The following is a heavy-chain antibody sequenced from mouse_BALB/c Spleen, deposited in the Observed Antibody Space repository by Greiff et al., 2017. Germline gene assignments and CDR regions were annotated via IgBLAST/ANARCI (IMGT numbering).Heavy chain of an antibody. Sequence: EVMLVESGGGLVQPKGSLKLSCAASGFTFNTYAMNWVRQAPGKGLEWVARIRSKSNNYATYYADSVKDRFTISRDDSQSMLYLQMNNLKTEDTAMYYCVRHQGSSPGWYFDVWGAGTTVTVSS. CDR1: GFTFNTYA. V-gene: IGHV10-1*02. CDR2: IRSKSNNYAT. D-gene: IGHD1-1*01. CDR3: VRHQGSSPGWYFDV. J-gene: IGHJ1*01.